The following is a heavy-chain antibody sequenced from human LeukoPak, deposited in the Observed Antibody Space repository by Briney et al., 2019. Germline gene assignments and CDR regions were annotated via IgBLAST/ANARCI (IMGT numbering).Heavy chain of an antibody. CDR3: ARDSSAISTVNFDY. D-gene: IGHD6-6*01. J-gene: IGHJ4*02. Sequence: PGGSLRLSCAASGFTFSSYAVHWVRQAPGKGLEWVAVISYEGTYKYYADSVKGRFTISRDNSKNTLYLQMNSLRAEDTAVYYCARDSSAISTVNFDYWGQGTLVTVSS. CDR1: GFTFSSYA. CDR2: ISYEGTYK. V-gene: IGHV3-30-3*01.